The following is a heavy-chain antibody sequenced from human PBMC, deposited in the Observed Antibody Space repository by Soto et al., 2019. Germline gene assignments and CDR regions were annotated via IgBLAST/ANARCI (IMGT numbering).Heavy chain of an antibody. CDR3: AKDMRIAARPGGFDY. CDR1: GFTFSSYG. D-gene: IGHD6-6*01. V-gene: IGHV3-30*18. CDR2: ISYDGSNK. Sequence: QVQLVESGGGVVQPGRSLRLSCAASGFTFSSYGMHWVRQAPGKGLEWVAVISYDGSNKYYADSVKGRFTISRDNSKNKLYLQMNSLRAEDTAVYYCAKDMRIAARPGGFDYWGQGTLVTVSS. J-gene: IGHJ4*02.